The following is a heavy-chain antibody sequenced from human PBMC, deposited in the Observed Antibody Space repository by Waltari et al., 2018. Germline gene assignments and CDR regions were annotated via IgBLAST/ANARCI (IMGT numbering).Heavy chain of an antibody. CDR1: GYSISSGYY. V-gene: IGHV4-38-2*02. D-gene: IGHD2-15*01. J-gene: IGHJ3*02. CDR2: IYHSGST. CDR3: ARGVVVAATDDAFDI. Sequence: QVQLQESGPGLVKPSETLSLTCTVSGYSISSGYYWGWIRQPPGKGLEWIGSIYHSGSTYYNPSLKSRVTISVDTSKNQVSLKLSSVTAADTAVYYCARGVVVAATDDAFDIWGQGTMVTVSS.